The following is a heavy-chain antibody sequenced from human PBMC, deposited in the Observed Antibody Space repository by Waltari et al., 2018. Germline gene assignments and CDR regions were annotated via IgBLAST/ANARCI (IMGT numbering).Heavy chain of an antibody. CDR1: GFTFSSYW. Sequence: EVQLVESGGGLVQPGGSLRLSCAASGFTFSSYWMSWVRRAPGKGLEWVANIKQDGSEKYYVDSVKGRFTISRDNAKNSLYLQMNSLRAEDTAVYYCARGTDARDFDYWGQGTLVTVSS. CDR3: ARGTDARDFDY. D-gene: IGHD2-2*01. CDR2: IKQDGSEK. V-gene: IGHV3-7*01. J-gene: IGHJ4*02.